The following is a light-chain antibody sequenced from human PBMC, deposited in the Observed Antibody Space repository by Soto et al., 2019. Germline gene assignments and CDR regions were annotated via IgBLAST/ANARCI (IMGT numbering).Light chain of an antibody. CDR1: QSVSSN. Sequence: EIVMTQSPATLSVSPGERATLSCRASQSVSSNLAWYQQKPRQAPRLLIYGASTRATGIPARFSGSGSGTEFTLTISSLQSEDFAVYYCQQYNNWPSWTFGQGTKVDIK. V-gene: IGKV3-15*01. CDR2: GAS. CDR3: QQYNNWPSWT. J-gene: IGKJ1*01.